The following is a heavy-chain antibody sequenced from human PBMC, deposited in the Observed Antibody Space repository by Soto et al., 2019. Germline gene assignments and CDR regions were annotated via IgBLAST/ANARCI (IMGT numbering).Heavy chain of an antibody. Sequence: PGGSLRLSCTASGFTCSRHAMTWVRQAPGKGLEWVSGLSDSGGSIYYADSVKGRFTISRDNSMNTLYLQMNTLRAEDTAIYYCAANRGYNYYYGMDVWGQGTTVTVSS. CDR1: GFTCSRHA. D-gene: IGHD3-22*01. CDR3: AANRGYNYYYGMDV. CDR2: LSDSGGSI. J-gene: IGHJ6*02. V-gene: IGHV3-23*01.